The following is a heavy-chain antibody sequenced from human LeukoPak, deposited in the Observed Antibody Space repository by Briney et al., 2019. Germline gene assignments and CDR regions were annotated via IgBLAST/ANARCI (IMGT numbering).Heavy chain of an antibody. CDR1: GYTFTSDD. J-gene: IGHJ4*02. V-gene: IGHV1-18*01. Sequence: ASVKVSCKASGYTFTSDDINWVRQATGQGLEWMGWISAYNGNTNYAQKLQGRVTMTTDTSTSTAYMELRSLRSDDTAVYYCARTAHDYSDWGQGTLVTVSS. D-gene: IGHD4-11*01. CDR2: ISAYNGNT. CDR3: ARTAHDYSD.